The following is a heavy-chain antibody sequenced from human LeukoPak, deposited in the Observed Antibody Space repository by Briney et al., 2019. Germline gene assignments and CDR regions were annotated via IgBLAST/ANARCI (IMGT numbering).Heavy chain of an antibody. J-gene: IGHJ4*02. CDR3: ARAMTTEANDY. CDR2: ISSSSTTI. D-gene: IGHD4-11*01. Sequence: GGSLRLSCAVSGFTFRSYSMNWVRQAPGKGLEWVSYISSSSTTIYYADSVKGRFTVSRDNAKNSLYLQMDNLKVEDTAVYYCARAMTTEANDYWGQGTLVTVSS. V-gene: IGHV3-48*01. CDR1: GFTFRSYS.